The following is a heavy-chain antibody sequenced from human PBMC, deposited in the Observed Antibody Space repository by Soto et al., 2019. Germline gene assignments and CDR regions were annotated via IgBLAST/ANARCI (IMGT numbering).Heavy chain of an antibody. CDR2: ISPRTTYK. V-gene: IGHV3-11*06. CDR1: GFTFSDHY. CDR3: ASYSGSYFPVGHDR. D-gene: IGHD1-26*01. J-gene: IGHJ5*02. Sequence: QVQLVESGGGLVKPGGSLRLSCASSGFTFSDHYMSWIRRSPGKGLEFLSYISPRTTYKNYADSVKGRFTISRDNAKNSLYLQLNSLRAEDTAVYFCASYSGSYFPVGHDRWGQGTLVTVSS.